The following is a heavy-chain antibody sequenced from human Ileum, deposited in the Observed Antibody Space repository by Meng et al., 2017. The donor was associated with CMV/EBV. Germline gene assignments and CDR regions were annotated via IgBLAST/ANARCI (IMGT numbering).Heavy chain of an antibody. V-gene: IGHV4-30-4*08. J-gene: IGHJ4*02. CDR1: GGSISSGDYF. CDR2: IYSRGSS. Sequence: QVQLQESDPGLVTPSQPLSLTCTVSGGSISSGDYFWSWIRQPAGKGLEWIGYIYSRGSSYYNPSLKSRVTILLDTAKNQFSLKLTSMTAADTAIYYCVRVFRNILDNWGQGNLVTVSS. CDR3: VRVFRNILDN.